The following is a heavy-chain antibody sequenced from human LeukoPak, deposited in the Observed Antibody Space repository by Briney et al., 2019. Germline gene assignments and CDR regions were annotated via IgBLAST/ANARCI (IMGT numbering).Heavy chain of an antibody. Sequence: SETLSLTCTVSGGSISSGGYYWSWIRQHAGKGLEWIGYIYYSGSTYYNPSLKSRVTISVDTSKNQFSLKLSSVTAADTAVYYCARDVSRTGRFDPWGQGTLVTVSS. CDR2: IYYSGST. V-gene: IGHV4-31*03. CDR3: ARDVSRTGRFDP. CDR1: GGSISSGGYY. J-gene: IGHJ5*02. D-gene: IGHD5/OR15-5a*01.